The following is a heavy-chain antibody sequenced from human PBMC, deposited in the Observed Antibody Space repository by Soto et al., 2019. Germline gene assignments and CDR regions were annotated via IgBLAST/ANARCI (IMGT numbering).Heavy chain of an antibody. Sequence: QVQLQQWGAGLLKPSETLSLTCAVYGGSFSGYYWSWIRQPPGKGLEWIGEINHSGSTNYNPSLKSRVTISVDTSKNQFSLKLSSVTAADTAVYYCARGLTTIFRADDYWGQGTLVTVSS. CDR3: ARGLTTIFRADDY. D-gene: IGHD3-3*01. J-gene: IGHJ4*02. CDR2: INHSGST. CDR1: GGSFSGYY. V-gene: IGHV4-34*01.